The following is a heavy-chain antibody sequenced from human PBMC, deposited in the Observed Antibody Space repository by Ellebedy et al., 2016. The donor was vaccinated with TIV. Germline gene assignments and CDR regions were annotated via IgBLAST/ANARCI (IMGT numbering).Heavy chain of an antibody. V-gene: IGHV1-24*01. CDR3: ARGMTTMTPYYFDY. CDR2: FDPEDGET. J-gene: IGHJ4*02. Sequence: ASVKVSCKVSGYTLTELSMHWVRQAPGKGLEWMGGFDPEDGETIYAQKFQGRVTISADESTTTAYMELSGLRSEDTAVYYCARGMTTMTPYYFDYWGQGTLVTVSS. D-gene: IGHD4-17*01. CDR1: GYTLTELS.